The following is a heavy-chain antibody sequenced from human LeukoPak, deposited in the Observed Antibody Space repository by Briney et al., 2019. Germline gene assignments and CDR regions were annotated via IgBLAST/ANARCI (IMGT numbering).Heavy chain of an antibody. J-gene: IGHJ4*02. D-gene: IGHD4-23*01. V-gene: IGHV1-3*02. Sequence: ASVTVSCTASGYSFTNYALHWVRQAPGQRLEWMGWTNGATGNTRFSQDFQGRLTITIDTSASTSYMELSSLRSEDTAVYYCARSPGGNARTWLDYWGQGALVTVSS. CDR3: ARSPGGNARTWLDY. CDR2: TNGATGNT. CDR1: GYSFTNYA.